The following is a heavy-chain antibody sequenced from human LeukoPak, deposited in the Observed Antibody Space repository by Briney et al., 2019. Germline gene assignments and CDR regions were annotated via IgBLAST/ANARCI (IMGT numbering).Heavy chain of an antibody. V-gene: IGHV4-39*01. D-gene: IGHD6-13*01. CDR1: GGSISSYSYY. J-gene: IGHJ5*02. CDR2: MYYNGST. CDR3: ARSGRGATTPLTLYSSSWYDRVGRNWFDP. Sequence: SETLSLTCTVSGGSISSYSYYWGWIRQPPGKGLEWIGSMYYNGSTYYNPSLKSRVTISVDTSKNQFSLKLSSVTAADTAVYYCARSGRGATTPLTLYSSSWYDRVGRNWFDPWGQGTLVTVSS.